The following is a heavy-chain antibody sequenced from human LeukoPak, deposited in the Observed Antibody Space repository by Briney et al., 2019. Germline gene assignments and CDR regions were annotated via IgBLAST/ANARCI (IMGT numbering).Heavy chain of an antibody. J-gene: IGHJ4*02. V-gene: IGHV3-23*01. CDR1: GFAFSFYA. CDR3: AREAKGSGGKDY. CDR2: INANSGTT. Sequence: GGSLRLSCAASGFAFSFYAMSWLRQPPGKGLEWVSTINANSGTTSYAASVRGRFTISRDDAKNSLYLQMNSLTVEDTAVYYCAREAKGSGGKDYWGQGTLVTVSS. D-gene: IGHD4-23*01.